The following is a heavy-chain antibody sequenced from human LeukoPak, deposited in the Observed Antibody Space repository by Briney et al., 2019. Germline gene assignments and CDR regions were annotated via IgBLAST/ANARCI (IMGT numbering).Heavy chain of an antibody. CDR3: AKDQGESSGWRAFFDY. D-gene: IGHD6-19*01. CDR2: ISSTSSYI. J-gene: IGHJ4*02. Sequence: GGSLRLSCAASGFIFNSHSMNWVRQAPGKGLEWVSSISSTSSYIYYADSVKSRFAISRDNAKNSLYLQMNSLRAEDTAVYYCAKDQGESSGWRAFFDYWGQGTLVTVSS. CDR1: GFIFNSHS. V-gene: IGHV3-21*01.